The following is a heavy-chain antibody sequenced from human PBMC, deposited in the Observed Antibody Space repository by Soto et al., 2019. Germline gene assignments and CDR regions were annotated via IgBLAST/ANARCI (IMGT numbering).Heavy chain of an antibody. CDR2: IYHIGST. CDR3: ARGRGYYRSASGYRVSFGP. V-gene: IGHV4-30-2*01. CDR1: CGSISSCVYS. J-gene: IGHJ5*02. Sequence: SETLDSTFAVSCGSISSCVYSWSWIRQPPVKVLDLIGYIYHIGSTYYNPSLKSRVTISVDRSNNQFSLNLSSVTAADPAEYYCARGRGYYRSASGYRVSFGPWGHGALVAVCS. D-gene: IGHD2-2*02.